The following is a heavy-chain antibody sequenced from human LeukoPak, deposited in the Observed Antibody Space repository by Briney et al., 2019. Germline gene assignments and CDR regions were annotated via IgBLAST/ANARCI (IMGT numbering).Heavy chain of an antibody. V-gene: IGHV4-61*02. CDR3: AREPSSTVVEGGYYYYYYMDV. Sequence: SETLSLTCTVSGGSISSGSYYWGWIRQPAGKGLEWIGRIYTSGSTTYNPSLKSRVTISVDTSKNQFSLKLSSVTAADTAVYYCAREPSSTVVEGGYYYYYYMDVWGKGTTVTISS. D-gene: IGHD4-23*01. CDR2: IYTSGST. CDR1: GGSISSGSYY. J-gene: IGHJ6*03.